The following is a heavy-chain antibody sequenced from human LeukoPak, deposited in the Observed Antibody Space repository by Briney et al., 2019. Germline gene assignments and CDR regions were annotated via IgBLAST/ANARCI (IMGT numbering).Heavy chain of an antibody. CDR2: INHSGST. J-gene: IGHJ3*02. CDR1: GGSFSGYY. V-gene: IGHV4-34*01. Sequence: SETLSLTCAVYGGSFSGYYWSWIRQPPGKGLEWVGEINHSGSTNYNPSLKSRVTISVDTSKNQFSLKLSSVTAADTAVYYCARGFGWYKTIDAFDIWGQGTMVTVSS. CDR3: ARGFGWYKTIDAFDI. D-gene: IGHD6-19*01.